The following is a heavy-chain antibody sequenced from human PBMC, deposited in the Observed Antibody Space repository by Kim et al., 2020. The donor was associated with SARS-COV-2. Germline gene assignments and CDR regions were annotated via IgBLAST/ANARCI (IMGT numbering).Heavy chain of an antibody. CDR1: GGSISSYY. J-gene: IGHJ4*02. CDR3: ARASVGIFGVVTHFDY. V-gene: IGHV4-59*13. CDR2: IYYSGST. D-gene: IGHD3-3*01. Sequence: SETLSLTCTASGGSISSYYWSWIRQPPGKGLEWIGYIYYSGSTNYNPSLKSRVTISVDTSKNQFSLKLSSVTAADTAVYYCARASVGIFGVVTHFDYSGQRTPVTLSP.